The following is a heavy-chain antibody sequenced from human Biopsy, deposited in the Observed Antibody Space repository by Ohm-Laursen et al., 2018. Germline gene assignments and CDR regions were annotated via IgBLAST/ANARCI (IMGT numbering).Heavy chain of an antibody. D-gene: IGHD2-2*01. CDR2: ISNSGTT. V-gene: IGHV4-4*08. J-gene: IGHJ6*02. CDR1: GASVRSHF. Sequence: SETLSLTCTLSGASVRSHFLTWIRQPPGKGLQWIGSISNSGTTKPSPSLKIRVNISLHTSNTQLSLKLNSVTAADPAVYFCARDVKRYCSGTSCYSGYFGMDVWGQGTTVTVS. CDR3: ARDVKRYCSGTSCYSGYFGMDV.